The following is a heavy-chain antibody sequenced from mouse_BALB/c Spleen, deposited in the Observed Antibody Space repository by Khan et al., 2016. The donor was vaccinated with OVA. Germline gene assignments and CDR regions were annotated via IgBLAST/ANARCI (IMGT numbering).Heavy chain of an antibody. J-gene: IGHJ1*01. V-gene: IGHV14-3*02. Sequence: EVQLQQSGAELVKPGASVKLSCTASGFNIKDTYLHWVKQRPEQGLEWIGRIAPANGNTKYDPKFQGKATITADTSSNTSYLQLNSLTSEDTAVYYRAHPSYDPRDFEGGGAGTTVTVSS. CDR3: AHPSYDPRDFEG. CDR2: IAPANGNT. CDR1: GFNIKDTY. D-gene: IGHD2-3*01.